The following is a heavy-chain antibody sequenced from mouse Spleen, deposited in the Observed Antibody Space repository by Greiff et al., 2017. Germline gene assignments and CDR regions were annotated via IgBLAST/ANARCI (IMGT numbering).Heavy chain of an antibody. CDR2: ISSGGGNT. D-gene: IGHD2-5*01. CDR3: ARHYSNYYAMDY. CDR1: GFTFSSYT. J-gene: IGHJ4*01. Sequence: EVKLMESGGGLVKPGGSLKLSCAASGFTFSSYTMSWVRQTPAKRLEWVATISSGGGNTYYPDSVKGRFTISRDNARNTLYLQMSSLRSEDTAMYYCARHYSNYYAMDYWGQGTSVTVSS. V-gene: IGHV5-9*04.